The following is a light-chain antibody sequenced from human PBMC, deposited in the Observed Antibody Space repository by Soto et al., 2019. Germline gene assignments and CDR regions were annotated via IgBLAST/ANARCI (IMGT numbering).Light chain of an antibody. V-gene: IGKV1-39*01. J-gene: IGKJ1*01. Sequence: DIQMTQSPSSLSASVGDRVTITCRASQSISNYLNWYQQKPGKVPELLIYGASNLQSGVPSRFTGSGSGTDFTLTISSLQPEDIATYYCQHSFSTPWTFGQGSKADI. CDR2: GAS. CDR3: QHSFSTPWT. CDR1: QSISNY.